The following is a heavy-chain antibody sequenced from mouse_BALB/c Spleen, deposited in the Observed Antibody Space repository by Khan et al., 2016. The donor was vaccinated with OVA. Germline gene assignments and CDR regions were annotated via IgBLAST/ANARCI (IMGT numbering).Heavy chain of an antibody. CDR3: ARSNGNYWFAY. Sequence: QIQLVQSGPELKKPGETVKISCKASGYTFTNYGMNWVKQAPGKGLKWMGWINTYTGEPTYADDFKGRFAFSLETSASTAYLQINNLKNEDTATYFCARSNGNYWFAYWGQGTLVTL. V-gene: IGHV9-3-1*01. J-gene: IGHJ3*01. CDR2: INTYTGEP. D-gene: IGHD2-1*01. CDR1: GYTFTNYG.